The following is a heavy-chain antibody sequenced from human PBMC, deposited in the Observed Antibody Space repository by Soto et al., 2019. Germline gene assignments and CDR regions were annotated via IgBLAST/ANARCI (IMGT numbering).Heavy chain of an antibody. V-gene: IGHV3-30*18. CDR3: AKDLLRYFGWSPFDY. CDR2: ISYDGSNK. CDR1: GFTFSNYG. D-gene: IGHD3-9*01. Sequence: QVQLVESGGGVVQPGRSLRLSCAASGFTFSNYGMHWVRQAPGKGLEWVAVISYDGSNKYYADSVKGRFTISRDNSKNTLYLQMNSLRAEDTAVYYCAKDLLRYFGWSPFDYWGQGTLVTVSS. J-gene: IGHJ4*02.